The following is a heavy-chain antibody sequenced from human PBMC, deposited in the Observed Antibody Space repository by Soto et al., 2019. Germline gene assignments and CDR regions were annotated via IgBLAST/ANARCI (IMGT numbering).Heavy chain of an antibody. CDR1: GFTFDDYA. J-gene: IGHJ4*02. V-gene: IGHV3-9*01. CDR2: ISWNSGSI. Sequence: PGGSLRLSCAASGFTFDDYAMHWVRQAPGKGLEWVSGISWNSGSIGYADSVKGRFTISRDNAKNSLYLQMNSLRAEDTALFYFSKDMGYWSGGSCSSSLDYWGQGTLVTVSS. CDR3: SKDMGYWSGGSCSSSLDY. D-gene: IGHD2-15*01.